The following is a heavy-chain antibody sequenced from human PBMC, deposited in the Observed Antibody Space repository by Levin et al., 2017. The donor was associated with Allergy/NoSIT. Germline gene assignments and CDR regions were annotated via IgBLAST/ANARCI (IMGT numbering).Heavy chain of an antibody. CDR3: ARWWGGDYYFDY. V-gene: IGHV4-30-2*01. CDR2: IYHSGST. J-gene: IGHJ4*02. D-gene: IGHD4-17*01. Sequence: PSETLSLTCAVSGGSISSGGYSWSWIRQPPGKGLEWIGYIYHSGSTYYNPSLKSRVTISVDRSKNQFSLKLSSVTAADTAVYYCARWWGGDYYFDYWGQGTLVTVSS. CDR1: GGSISSGGYS.